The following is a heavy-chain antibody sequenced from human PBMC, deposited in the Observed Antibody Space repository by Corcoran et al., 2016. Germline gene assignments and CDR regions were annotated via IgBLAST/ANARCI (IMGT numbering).Heavy chain of an antibody. CDR3: ARSITIFGVVIIYYFDY. J-gene: IGHJ4*02. D-gene: IGHD3-3*01. CDR1: GYSFTSYW. CDR2: IYPGDSDT. V-gene: IGHV5-51*01. Sequence: EVQLVQSGAEVKKPGESLKISCKGSGYSFTSYWIDWVRQMPGKGLEWMGIIYPGDSDTRYSPSFQGQVTISADKSISTAYLQWSSLKASDTAMYYCARSITIFGVVIIYYFDYWGQGTLVTVSS.